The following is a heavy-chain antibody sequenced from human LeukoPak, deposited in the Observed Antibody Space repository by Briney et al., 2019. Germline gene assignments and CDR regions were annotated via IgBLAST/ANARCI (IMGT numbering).Heavy chain of an antibody. V-gene: IGHV4-59*08. D-gene: IGHD2-15*01. CDR1: GGSISSYY. CDR3: ARHGAYCSGGSCPNWFDP. CDR2: IYYSGST. Sequence: SETLSLTCTVSGGSISSYYWSWIRQPPGKGLEWIGYIYYSGSTNYNPSLKSRVTISVDTSKNQISLKLSSVTAADTAVYYCARHGAYCSGGSCPNWFDPWGQGTLVTVSS. J-gene: IGHJ5*02.